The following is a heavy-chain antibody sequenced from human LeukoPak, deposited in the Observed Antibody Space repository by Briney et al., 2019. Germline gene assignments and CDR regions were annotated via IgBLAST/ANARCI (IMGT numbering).Heavy chain of an antibody. CDR2: ISAYNGNT. D-gene: IGHD3-9*01. J-gene: IGHJ4*02. CDR3: ARDGRYFDWLLPFDY. Sequence: GASVKVSCKASGYTFTSYGISWVRQAPRQGLEWMGWISAYNGNTNYAQKLQGRVTMTTDTSTSTAYMELRSLRSDDTAVYYCARDGRYFDWLLPFDYWGQGTLVTVSS. V-gene: IGHV1-18*04. CDR1: GYTFTSYG.